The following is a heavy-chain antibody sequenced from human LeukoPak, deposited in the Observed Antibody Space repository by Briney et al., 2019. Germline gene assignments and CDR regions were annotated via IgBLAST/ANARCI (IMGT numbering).Heavy chain of an antibody. CDR1: GYTFIGQF. CDR2: INPNSGDT. D-gene: IGHD1-26*01. Sequence: GASVKVSCKASGYTFIGQFMHWVRQAPGQGPECMGWINPNSGDTTFSQKFQGRVTITTDTASSTAYMELSELDSDDTAVYFCTTGAYRSLDLWGQGTLVTVS. J-gene: IGHJ5*02. V-gene: IGHV1-2*02. CDR3: TTGAYRSLDL.